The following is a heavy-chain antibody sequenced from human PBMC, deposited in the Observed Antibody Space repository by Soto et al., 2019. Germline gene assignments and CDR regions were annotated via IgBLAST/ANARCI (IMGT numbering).Heavy chain of an antibody. Sequence: QVQLVQSGAEVKKPGASVKVSCKASGYTFTSYAMHWVRQAPGQRLEWMGWINAGNGNTKYSQKFQGRVTITRDTSASTAYMELSSLRSEDSAVYYCARDSCSGGSCYSAQRYYYYMDVWGKGTTVTVSS. CDR2: INAGNGNT. D-gene: IGHD2-15*01. CDR1: GYTFTSYA. J-gene: IGHJ6*03. CDR3: ARDSCSGGSCYSAQRYYYYMDV. V-gene: IGHV1-3*01.